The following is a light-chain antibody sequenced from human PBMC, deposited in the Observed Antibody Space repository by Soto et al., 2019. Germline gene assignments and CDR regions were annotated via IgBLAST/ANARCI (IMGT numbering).Light chain of an antibody. V-gene: IGLV2-14*01. CDR2: EVS. J-gene: IGLJ3*02. CDR3: SSYTTTTAWV. Sequence: QSVLTQPASVSGSPGQSITISCTGSSSDVGAYRYVSWFQQHPGRAPKLIIYEVSNRPSGASDRFSGSKSGNTASLTISGLQAEDEADYHCSSYTTTTAWVFGGGTKLTVL. CDR1: SSDVGAYRY.